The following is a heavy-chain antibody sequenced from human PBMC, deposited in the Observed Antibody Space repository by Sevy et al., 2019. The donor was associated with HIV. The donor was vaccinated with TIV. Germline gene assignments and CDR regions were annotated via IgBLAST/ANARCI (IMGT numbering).Heavy chain of an antibody. J-gene: IGHJ4*02. CDR1: GGSFSGYY. Sequence: SETLSLTCAVSGGSFSGYYWSWIRQPPGKGLGWIGEINRSGGTNYNPSLKSRVTISVDTSKNQFSLKLSSVTAADTAMYYCARGVSDFWSGPGLWGQGTLVTVSS. V-gene: IGHV4-34*01. CDR3: ARGVSDFWSGPGL. CDR2: INRSGGT. D-gene: IGHD3-3*01.